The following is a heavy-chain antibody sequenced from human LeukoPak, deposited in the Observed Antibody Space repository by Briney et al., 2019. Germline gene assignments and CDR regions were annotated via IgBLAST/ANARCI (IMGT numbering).Heavy chain of an antibody. CDR1: GGSIRRYC. CDR3: ARQGWELAVV. Sequence: SDTLSLTCTVSGGSIRRYCWRWIRQPPGKGLEWIGYIYYGGSTNYNPSLKSRVTISVDTSKNQFSRKLSSVTAADTAVYYCARQGWELAVVWGQGTTVTVSS. D-gene: IGHD1-26*01. V-gene: IGHV4-59*08. CDR2: IYYGGST. J-gene: IGHJ6*02.